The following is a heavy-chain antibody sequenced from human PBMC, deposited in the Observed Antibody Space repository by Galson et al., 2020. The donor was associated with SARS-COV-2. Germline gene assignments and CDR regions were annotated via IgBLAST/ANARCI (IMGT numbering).Heavy chain of an antibody. Sequence: GGSLRLSCAASGFTFSRYAMAWVRQAPGKGLEWVSGISGGGGSTYYADSVKGRFTISRDISQNTVYLQMSSLRAEDTAVYYCAKDRGNDYGDRLDFWGQGTQVTVSS. CDR3: AKDRGNDYGDRLDF. D-gene: IGHD4-17*01. CDR2: ISGGGGST. CDR1: GFTFSRYA. V-gene: IGHV3-23*01. J-gene: IGHJ4*02.